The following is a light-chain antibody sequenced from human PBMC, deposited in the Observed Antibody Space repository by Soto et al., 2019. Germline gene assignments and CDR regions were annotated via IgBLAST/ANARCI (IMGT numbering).Light chain of an antibody. CDR3: QQYENLPLT. V-gene: IGKV1-33*01. J-gene: IGKJ4*01. CDR1: QGISNY. CDR2: DAS. Sequence: DIQMTQSPSSLSASVGDRVTITCQASQGISNYLSWYQQKPGKAPKFLIYDASNLETGVPSRFSGSGSGTHFTFTISSLQPEDIATYYCQQYENLPLTFGGGTKVEIK.